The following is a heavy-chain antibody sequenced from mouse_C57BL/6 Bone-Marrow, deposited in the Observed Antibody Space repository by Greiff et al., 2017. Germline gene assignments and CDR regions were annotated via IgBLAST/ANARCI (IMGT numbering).Heavy chain of an antibody. D-gene: IGHD2-4*01. Sequence: DVMLVESEGGLVQPGSSMKLSCTASGFTFSDYYMAWVRQVPEKGLEWVANINYDGSSTYYLDSLKSRFIISRDNAKNILYLQMSSLKSEDTATYYCARDRSYYDYDIFAYWGQGTLVTVSA. CDR3: ARDRSYYDYDIFAY. CDR2: INYDGSST. J-gene: IGHJ3*01. CDR1: GFTFSDYY. V-gene: IGHV5-16*01.